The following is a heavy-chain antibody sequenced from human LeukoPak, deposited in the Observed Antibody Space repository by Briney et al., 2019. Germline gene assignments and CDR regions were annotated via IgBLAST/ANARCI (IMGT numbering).Heavy chain of an antibody. CDR1: GFSFSTYW. D-gene: IGHD3-10*01. J-gene: IGHJ6*02. Sequence: PGASLQISCQGSGFSFSTYWIGWARPMPGKGLEWMGIIYPGDSDTRYSPSFQGQVTISADKSISTAYLQWSSLKASDTAMYYCARLPGGYGSGSYPYYYYYGMDVWGQGTTVTVSS. CDR2: IYPGDSDT. V-gene: IGHV5-51*01. CDR3: ARLPGGYGSGSYPYYYYYGMDV.